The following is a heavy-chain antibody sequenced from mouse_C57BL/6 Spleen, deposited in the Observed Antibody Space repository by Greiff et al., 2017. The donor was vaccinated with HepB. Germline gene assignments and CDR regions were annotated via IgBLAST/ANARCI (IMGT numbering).Heavy chain of an antibody. V-gene: IGHV5-4*03. CDR3: ARAYGSSYGFAY. D-gene: IGHD1-1*01. Sequence: DVKLVESGGGLVKPGGSLKLSCAASGFTFSSYAMSWVRQTPEKRLEWVATISDGGSYTYYPDNVKGRFTISRDNAKNNLYLQMSHLKSEDTAMYYCARAYGSSYGFAYWGQGTLVTVSA. J-gene: IGHJ3*01. CDR2: ISDGGSYT. CDR1: GFTFSSYA.